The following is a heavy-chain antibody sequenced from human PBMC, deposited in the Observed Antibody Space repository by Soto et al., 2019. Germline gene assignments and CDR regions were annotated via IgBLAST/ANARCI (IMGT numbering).Heavy chain of an antibody. CDR1: GFTFSAYY. Sequence: QVQLVESGGGMVNPGGSLRLSCAASGFTFSAYYVGWIRQAPGKGLEWVSYISGSGGTMYYADSVKGRFTISRDNTKNSLYLQMNSLRAEDPAVYYCARDLYYDGSGYYSGGIDYWGQGTLVTVSS. CDR3: ARDLYYDGSGYYSGGIDY. D-gene: IGHD3-22*01. CDR2: ISGSGGTM. V-gene: IGHV3-11*01. J-gene: IGHJ4*02.